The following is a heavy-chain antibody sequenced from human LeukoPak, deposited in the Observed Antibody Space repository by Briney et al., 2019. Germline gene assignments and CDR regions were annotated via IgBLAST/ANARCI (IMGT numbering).Heavy chain of an antibody. D-gene: IGHD6-13*01. Sequence: SETLSLTCTVSGGSISGCYWSWIRQPAGKGLEWIGRIYTSGSTNYNPSLKSRVTMSVDTSKNQFSLKLSSVTAADTAVYYCARESNRLSIAAAAPFDPWGQGTLVTVSS. J-gene: IGHJ5*02. CDR3: ARESNRLSIAAAAPFDP. CDR2: IYTSGST. CDR1: GGSISGCY. V-gene: IGHV4-4*07.